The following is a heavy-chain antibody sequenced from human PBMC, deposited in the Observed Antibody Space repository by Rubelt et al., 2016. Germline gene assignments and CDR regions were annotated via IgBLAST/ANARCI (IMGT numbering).Heavy chain of an antibody. V-gene: IGHV4-39*01. CDR3: WGGFGEFPNPYYFDY. Sequence: IYYSGSTYYNPSLKSRVTISVDTSKNQFSLKLSSVTAADTAVYYCWGGFGEFPNPYYFDYWGQGTLVTVSS. CDR2: IYYSGST. D-gene: IGHD3-10*01. J-gene: IGHJ4*02.